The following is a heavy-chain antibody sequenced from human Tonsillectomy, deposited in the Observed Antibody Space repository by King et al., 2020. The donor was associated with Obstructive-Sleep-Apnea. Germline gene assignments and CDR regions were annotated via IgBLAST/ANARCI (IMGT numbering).Heavy chain of an antibody. V-gene: IGHV4-39*07. CDR1: GGSISSSSYY. CDR3: ARDQVEMATIEHPSYYYGVDV. Sequence: QLQESGPGLVKPSETLSLTCTVSGGSISSSSYYWGWIRQPPGKGLEWIGSIYYSGSTYYNPSLKSRVTISVDTSKNQFSLKLSSVTAANTAVYYCARDQVEMATIEHPSYYYGVDVWGHGTTVTVSS. D-gene: IGHD5-24*01. J-gene: IGHJ6*02. CDR2: IYYSGST.